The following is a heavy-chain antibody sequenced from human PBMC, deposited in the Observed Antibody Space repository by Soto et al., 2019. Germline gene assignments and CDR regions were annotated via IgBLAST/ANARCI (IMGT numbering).Heavy chain of an antibody. CDR1: GYTFTSYA. CDR2: INAGNGNT. J-gene: IGHJ5*02. Sequence: ASVKVSCKASGYTFTSYAIHWVRQAPGQRLEWMGWINAGNGNTKYSQKFQGRVTIAADKSTSTAYMELSSLRSEDTAVYYCASESLPYGSGSWHWFDPWGQGTLVTVSS. V-gene: IGHV1-3*01. D-gene: IGHD3-10*01. CDR3: ASESLPYGSGSWHWFDP.